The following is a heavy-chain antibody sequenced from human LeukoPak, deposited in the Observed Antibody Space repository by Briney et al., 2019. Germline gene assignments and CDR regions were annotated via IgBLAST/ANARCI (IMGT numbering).Heavy chain of an antibody. J-gene: IGHJ6*03. CDR2: IWYDGGNK. Sequence: GGSLRLPCAVSGFGFSTYGMHWVRQAPGKGLEWVAIIWYDGGNKYYADSVKGRFTISRDNSKNTLYLQMDSLRVDDTAVYYCAKVSGYHMDVWGKGTTVTVSS. CDR1: GFGFSTYG. CDR3: AKVSGYHMDV. D-gene: IGHD3-10*01. V-gene: IGHV3-33*06.